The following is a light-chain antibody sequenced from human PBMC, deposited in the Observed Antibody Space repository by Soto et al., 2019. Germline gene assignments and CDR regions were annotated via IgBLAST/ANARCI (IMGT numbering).Light chain of an antibody. CDR3: QQYSSSPIT. Sequence: EVVLTQSPGTLSLSPGERATLSCRASQSIGSSYLAWYQQKPGQAPRLLIYGASSRATGIPDRFSGGGSGTDFSLTIRRLDTEDFAVYYCQQYSSSPITFGQGTKVDI. CDR1: QSIGSSY. J-gene: IGKJ1*01. V-gene: IGKV3-20*01. CDR2: GAS.